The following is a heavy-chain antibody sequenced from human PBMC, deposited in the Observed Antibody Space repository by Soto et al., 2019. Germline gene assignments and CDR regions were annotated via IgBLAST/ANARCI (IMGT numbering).Heavy chain of an antibody. CDR3: AREGDSSGWWNWFDP. CDR1: GDSVSSNSAA. CDR2: TYYRSKWYN. J-gene: IGHJ5*02. V-gene: IGHV6-1*01. D-gene: IGHD6-19*01. Sequence: SQTRSLTCAISGDSVSSNSAAWKWIRQSTSRGLEWLGRTYYRSKWYNDYAVSVKSRITINPDTSKNQFSLQLDSVTPEDTAVYFCAREGDSSGWWNWFDPWGQGTLVTVSS.